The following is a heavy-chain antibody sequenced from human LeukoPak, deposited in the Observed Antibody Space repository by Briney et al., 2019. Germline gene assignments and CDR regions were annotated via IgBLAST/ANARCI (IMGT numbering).Heavy chain of an antibody. D-gene: IGHD5-24*01. CDR3: ARGGDGYNYWPMHYFDY. Sequence: SETLSLTCAVYGGSFSGYYWSWIRQPPGKGLEWIGEINHSGSTNYNPSLKSRVTISVDTSKNQFSLKLSSVTAADTAVYYCARGGDGYNYWPMHYFDYWGQGTLVTVSS. CDR1: GGSFSGYY. V-gene: IGHV4-34*01. CDR2: INHSGST. J-gene: IGHJ4*02.